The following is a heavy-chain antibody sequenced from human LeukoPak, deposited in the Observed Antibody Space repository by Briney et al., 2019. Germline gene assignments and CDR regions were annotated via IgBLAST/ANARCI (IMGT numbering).Heavy chain of an antibody. CDR3: AKDTHYYDSSGYYPDY. CDR2: ISGSGGST. Sequence: GGSLRLPCAASGFALISDALSCVRQAPGKGLEWVSAISGSGGSTYYADSVKGRFTISRDNSKDTLYLQMNSLRAEDTAVYYCAKDTHYYDSSGYYPDYWGQGTLVTVSS. CDR1: GFALISDA. D-gene: IGHD3-22*01. V-gene: IGHV3-23*01. J-gene: IGHJ4*02.